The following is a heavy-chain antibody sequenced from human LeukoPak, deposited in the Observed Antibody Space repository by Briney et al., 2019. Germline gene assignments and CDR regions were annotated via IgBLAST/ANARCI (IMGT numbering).Heavy chain of an antibody. CDR3: ARLKRCSGGSCYSFGKNWFDP. J-gene: IGHJ5*02. V-gene: IGHV1-46*01. CDR1: GYTFTSYY. Sequence: GASVKVSCKASGYTFTSYYMHWVRQAPGQGLEWMGIINPSGGSTSYAQKFQGRVTTTRDTSTSTVYMELSSLRSEDTAVYYCARLKRCSGGSCYSFGKNWFDPWGQGTLVTVSS. D-gene: IGHD2-15*01. CDR2: INPSGGST.